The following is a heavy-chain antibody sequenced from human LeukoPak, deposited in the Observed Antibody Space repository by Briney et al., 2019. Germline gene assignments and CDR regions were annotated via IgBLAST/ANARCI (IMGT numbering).Heavy chain of an antibody. Sequence: GGSLRLSCTASGFTFSTYEMNWVRQAPGKGLEWISYISGSGSSIFYADSLQGRFTVSRDNAKNSVYLQMNSLRAEDTAVYYCAREGGFGYDDAFDTWGHGTAVTVSS. J-gene: IGHJ3*02. CDR3: AREGGFGYDDAFDT. CDR1: GFTFSTYE. CDR2: ISGSGSSI. V-gene: IGHV3-48*03. D-gene: IGHD3-16*02.